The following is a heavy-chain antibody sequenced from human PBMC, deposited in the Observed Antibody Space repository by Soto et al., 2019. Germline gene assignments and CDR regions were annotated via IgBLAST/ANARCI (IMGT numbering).Heavy chain of an antibody. CDR1: GGSISSSSYY. Sequence: PSETLSLTCTVSGGSISSSSYYWGWIRQPPGKGLEWIGSIYYSGSTYYNPSLKSRVTMSVDTSKNQFSLKLSSVTAADTAVYYCASPEEDGSGGMDVWGQGTTVTVSS. D-gene: IGHD3-10*01. CDR2: IYYSGST. J-gene: IGHJ6*02. V-gene: IGHV4-39*07. CDR3: ASPEEDGSGGMDV.